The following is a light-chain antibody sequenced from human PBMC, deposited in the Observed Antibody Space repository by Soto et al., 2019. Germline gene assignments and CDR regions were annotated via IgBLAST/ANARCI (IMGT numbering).Light chain of an antibody. V-gene: IGLV2-14*03. J-gene: IGLJ1*01. CDR3: ASHTTTNTRV. Sequence: QSVLTQPASVSGSPGQSIAISCTGTSSDVGAYDYVSWYQQHPDRAPRLVIYEVSNRPSGVSNRFSGSKSVNTATLTISGLQAEDEADYYCASHTTTNTRVFGTGTKLTVL. CDR2: EVS. CDR1: SSDVGAYDY.